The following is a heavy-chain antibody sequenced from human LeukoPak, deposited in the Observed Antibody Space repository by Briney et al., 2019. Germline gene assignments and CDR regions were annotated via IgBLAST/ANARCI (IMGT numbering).Heavy chain of an antibody. Sequence: GESLRLSCAASGFTFSSYAMSWVRQAPGKGLEWVSGISVSGTSTSNADSVKGRFTISRDNSRNTLYLPMNSLRAEDTAVYYCVKDRGGSPFYGMDVWGQGTTVTVSS. CDR3: VKDRGGSPFYGMDV. CDR1: GFTFSSYA. D-gene: IGHD1-26*01. CDR2: ISVSGTST. J-gene: IGHJ6*02. V-gene: IGHV3-23*01.